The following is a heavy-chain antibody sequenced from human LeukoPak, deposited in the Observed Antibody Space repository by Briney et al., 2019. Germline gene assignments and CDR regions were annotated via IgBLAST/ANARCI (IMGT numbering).Heavy chain of an antibody. J-gene: IGHJ4*02. D-gene: IGHD1-1*01. CDR1: GGTFSSYA. V-gene: IGHV1-69*01. Sequence: GASVKVSCKASGGTFSSYAISWVRQAPGQGLEWMGGIIPIFGTANYAQKFQGRVTITADESTSTAYMELSSLRSEDTAVYYCARSRIELEPNFYPYYFDYWGQGTLVTVSS. CDR2: IIPIFGTA. CDR3: ARSRIELEPNFYPYYFDY.